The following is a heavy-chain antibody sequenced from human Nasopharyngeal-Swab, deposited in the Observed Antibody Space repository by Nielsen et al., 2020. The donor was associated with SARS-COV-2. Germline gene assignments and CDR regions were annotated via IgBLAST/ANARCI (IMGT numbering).Heavy chain of an antibody. CDR3: AARGSCSSTSCYADY. V-gene: IGHV1-46*01. CDR1: GYTFTSYY. CDR2: INHSGGST. D-gene: IGHD2-2*01. Sequence: ASVKVSCKASGYTFTSYYMHWVRQAPGQGLEWMGIINHSGGSTSYAQKFQGRVTMTRDTSTITVYMELSSLRSEDTAVYYCAARGSCSSTSCYADYWGQGTLVTVS. J-gene: IGHJ4*02.